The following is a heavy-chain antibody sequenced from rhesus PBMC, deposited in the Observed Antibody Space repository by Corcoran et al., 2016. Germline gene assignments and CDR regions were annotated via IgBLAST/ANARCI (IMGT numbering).Heavy chain of an antibody. V-gene: IGHV4-147*01. Sequence: QVQLQESGPGLVKPSETLSLTCAVSGGSISSNYWSWIRQSPGQGLEWIGYIYGGSGSTSYNPSLKSRVTISTDTSKNQFSLKLSSVTAADTAVYYCARSGNIWTGYDYWGQGVLVTVSS. D-gene: IGHD3-3*01. CDR1: GGSISSNY. J-gene: IGHJ4*01. CDR3: ARSGNIWTGYDY. CDR2: IYGGSGST.